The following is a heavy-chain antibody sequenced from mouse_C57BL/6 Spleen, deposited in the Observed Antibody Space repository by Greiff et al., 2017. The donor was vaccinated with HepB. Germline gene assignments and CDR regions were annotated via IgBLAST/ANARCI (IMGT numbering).Heavy chain of an antibody. CDR3: ASWATTVVSYFDY. J-gene: IGHJ2*01. D-gene: IGHD1-1*01. V-gene: IGHV1-7*01. CDR1: GYTFTSYW. CDR2: INPSSGYT. Sequence: VQLQQSGAELAKPGASVKLSCKASGYTFTSYWMHWVKQRPGQGLEWIGYINPSSGYTKYNQKFKDKATLTADKSSSTAYMQLSSLTYEDTAVYYCASWATTVVSYFDYWGQGTTLTVSS.